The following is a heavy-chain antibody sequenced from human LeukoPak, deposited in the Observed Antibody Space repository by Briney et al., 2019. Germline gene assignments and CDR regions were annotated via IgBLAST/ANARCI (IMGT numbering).Heavy chain of an antibody. CDR2: INPNSGGT. CDR3: AREYLYCSSTSCYSEGFDY. Sequence: ASVKVSCKASGYTFTGYYMHWVRQAPGQGLEWMGRINPNSGGTNYAQKFQGRVTMTRDTSISTAYMELSSLRSEDTAVYYCAREYLYCSSTSCYSEGFDYWGQGTLVTVSS. D-gene: IGHD2-2*01. V-gene: IGHV1-2*06. CDR1: GYTFTGYY. J-gene: IGHJ4*02.